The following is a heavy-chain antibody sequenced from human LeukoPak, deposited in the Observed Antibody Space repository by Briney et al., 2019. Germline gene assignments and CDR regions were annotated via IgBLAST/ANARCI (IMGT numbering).Heavy chain of an antibody. V-gene: IGHV4-34*01. J-gene: IGHJ4*02. CDR1: GGSFSGYY. D-gene: IGHD3-22*01. Sequence: SETLSLTCAVYGGSFSGYYWSWIRQPPGKGLEWIGEIYHSGSTNYNPSLKSRVTISVDKSKNQFSLKLSSVTAADTAVYYCARDTHYYDSSGYVRGLDYWGQGTLVTVSS. CDR3: ARDTHYYDSSGYVRGLDY. CDR2: IYHSGST.